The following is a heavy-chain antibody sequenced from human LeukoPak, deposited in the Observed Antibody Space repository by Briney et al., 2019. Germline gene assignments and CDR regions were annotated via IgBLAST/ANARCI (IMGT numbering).Heavy chain of an antibody. V-gene: IGHV3-21*04. CDR2: ISSSSSYI. CDR1: GFTFSSYE. CDR3: ARGGSYLSAFDI. D-gene: IGHD1-26*01. Sequence: GGSLRLSCAASGFTFSSYEMNWVRQAPGKGREWVSSISSSSSYIHYADSVRGRFTISRDNAKNSLFMQMNSLRAEDTAVYYCARGGSYLSAFDIWGQGTMVTVSS. J-gene: IGHJ3*02.